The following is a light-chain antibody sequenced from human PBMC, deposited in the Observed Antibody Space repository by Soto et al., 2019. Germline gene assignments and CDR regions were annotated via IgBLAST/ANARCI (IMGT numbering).Light chain of an antibody. CDR1: QSISTW. J-gene: IGKJ2*02. V-gene: IGKV1-5*03. Sequence: DIQMTQFPSTLSASVGDRVTITCRDSQSISTWLAWYQHKPGKAPKLLIYQASSLEGGVPSRFSGSGSGTVFTLTISSLQYDDFATYYCQQYDISSRTFGQGTKVETK. CDR3: QQYDISSRT. CDR2: QAS.